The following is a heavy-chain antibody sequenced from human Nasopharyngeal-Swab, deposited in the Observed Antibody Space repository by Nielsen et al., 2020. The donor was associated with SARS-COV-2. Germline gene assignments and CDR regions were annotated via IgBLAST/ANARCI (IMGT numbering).Heavy chain of an antibody. CDR3: TTGLAGR. D-gene: IGHD6-19*01. CDR2: IWYDGSNK. J-gene: IGHJ4*02. Sequence: GGSLRLSCAASGFTFSSYGMHWVRQAPGKGLEWVAVIWYDGSNKYYADSVKGRFTIFRDNSKNTLYLQMNSLRAEDTAVYYCTTGLAGRWGQGTLVTVSS. V-gene: IGHV3-33*01. CDR1: GFTFSSYG.